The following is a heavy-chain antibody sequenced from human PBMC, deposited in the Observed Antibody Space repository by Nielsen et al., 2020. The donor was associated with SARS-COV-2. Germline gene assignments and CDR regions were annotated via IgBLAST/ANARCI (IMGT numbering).Heavy chain of an antibody. CDR1: GFTFSIYW. D-gene: IGHD3-10*01. J-gene: IGHJ4*02. V-gene: IGHV3-7*01. CDR3: ARVGSNRPFDY. Sequence: GESLKISCAVSGFTFSIYWMSWVRQAPGKGLEWVANIKQDGSEKYYVDSVKGRFTISRDNAKNTLYLQMNSLRAEDTAVYYCARVGSNRPFDYWGQGTLVTVSS. CDR2: IKQDGSEK.